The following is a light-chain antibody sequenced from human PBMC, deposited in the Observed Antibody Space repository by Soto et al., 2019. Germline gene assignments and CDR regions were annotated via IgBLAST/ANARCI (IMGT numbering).Light chain of an antibody. J-gene: IGLJ1*01. CDR3: AAWDDSLNGQGIYV. V-gene: IGLV1-44*01. Sequence: QSVLTQPPSASGTPGQRVTISCSGSSSNIGSNTVNWYQQLPGTAPKLLIYSNNQRPSGVPDRFSGSKSGTSASLAISGLQSEDEADYYCAAWDDSLNGQGIYVCGTGSKVTVL. CDR1: SSNIGSNT. CDR2: SNN.